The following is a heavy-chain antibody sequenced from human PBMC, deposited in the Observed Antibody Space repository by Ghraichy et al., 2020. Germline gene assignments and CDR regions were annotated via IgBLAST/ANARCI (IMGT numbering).Heavy chain of an antibody. J-gene: IGHJ4*02. CDR1: GGSISSYY. Sequence: SETLSLTCTVSGGSISSYYWSWIRQPPGKGLEWIGYIYYSGSTNYNPSLKSRVTISVDTSKNQFSLKLSSVTAADTAVYYCARDRGLQWLVDWGQGTLVTVSS. D-gene: IGHD6-19*01. CDR3: ARDRGLQWLVD. V-gene: IGHV4-59*01. CDR2: IYYSGST.